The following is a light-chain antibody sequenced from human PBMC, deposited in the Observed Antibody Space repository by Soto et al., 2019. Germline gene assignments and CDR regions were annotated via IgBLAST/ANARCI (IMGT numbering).Light chain of an antibody. J-gene: IGKJ2*01. Sequence: EIVVTQSPATLSVCPGERATLSCRASQSVDNKLAWYQQKPGQAPRLLIYYASTRATGVPARFSGSGSGTEFTLTISSLQSEDFAVYYCQHHNDWVKAFGQGTKLEI. CDR3: QHHNDWVKA. V-gene: IGKV3D-15*01. CDR2: YAS. CDR1: QSVDNK.